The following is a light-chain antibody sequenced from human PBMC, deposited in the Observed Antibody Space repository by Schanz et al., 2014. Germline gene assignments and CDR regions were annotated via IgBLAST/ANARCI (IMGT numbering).Light chain of an antibody. CDR2: EGS. V-gene: IGLV2-14*01. CDR1: SSDVGGYNY. CDR3: AAWDDSLDAYV. Sequence: QSALTQPASVSGSPGQSITISCTGTSSDVGGYNYVSWYQQHPGKAPKLIIYEGSARASGLFNRFSGSKAGNTASLTISGLQPDDEADYYCAAWDDSLDAYVFGSGTKVTVL. J-gene: IGLJ1*01.